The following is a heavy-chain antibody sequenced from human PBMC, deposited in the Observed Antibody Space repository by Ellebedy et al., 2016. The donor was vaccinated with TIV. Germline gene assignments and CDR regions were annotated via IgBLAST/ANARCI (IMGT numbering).Heavy chain of an antibody. J-gene: IGHJ4*02. V-gene: IGHV4-34*01. D-gene: IGHD2/OR15-2a*01. CDR1: GGSFSGYY. CDR3: ARGPTYVSVGY. Sequence: ESLKISCAVYGGSFSGYYWSWIRQPPGKGLEWIGEISHSGSTNYNPSLKSRVTISVDTSKNQFSLKLSSVTAADTAVYYCARGPTYVSVGYWGQGTLVTVSS. CDR2: ISHSGST.